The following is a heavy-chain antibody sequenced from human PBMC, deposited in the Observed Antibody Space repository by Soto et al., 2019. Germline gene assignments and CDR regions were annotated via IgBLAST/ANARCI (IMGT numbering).Heavy chain of an antibody. CDR2: SIPIFGTA. Sequence: ASVKVSCKASGYTFSSYAISWVRQAPGQGLEWMGGSIPIFGTANYAQKFQGRVTITADESTSTAYMELSSLRSEDTAVYYCARVLQDDFWSGYYPSLYYYYGMDVWGQGTTVTVSS. CDR3: ARVLQDDFWSGYYPSLYYYYGMDV. D-gene: IGHD3-3*01. V-gene: IGHV1-69*13. J-gene: IGHJ6*02. CDR1: GYTFSSYA.